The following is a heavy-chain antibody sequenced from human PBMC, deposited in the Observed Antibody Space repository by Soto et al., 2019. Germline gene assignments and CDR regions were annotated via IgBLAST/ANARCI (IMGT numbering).Heavy chain of an antibody. J-gene: IGHJ4*02. Sequence: EVQLVESGGGLVQPGGSLRLSCAASGFSFSSYSMNWVRQAPGKGLEWVSYISSSSYTIYYADSVKGRFTISRDNVKNSLYLQMKSRRAEDTAVYYCARAPAAAAFDCGGQGTLVTVSS. V-gene: IGHV3-48*01. CDR2: ISSSSYTI. D-gene: IGHD6-25*01. CDR3: ARAPAAAAFDC. CDR1: GFSFSSYS.